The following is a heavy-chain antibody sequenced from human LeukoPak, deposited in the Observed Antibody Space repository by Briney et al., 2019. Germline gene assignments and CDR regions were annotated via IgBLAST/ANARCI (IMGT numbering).Heavy chain of an antibody. V-gene: IGHV3-21*01. Sequence: GGSLRLSCAAPGFTFSSYSMDWVRQAPGKGLEWVSSISSSSYIYYADSVKGRFTISRDNAKNSLYLQMNSLRAEDTAVYYCARDMLDIVVVPAAIWFDPWGQGTLVTVSS. D-gene: IGHD2-2*02. CDR1: GFTFSSYS. J-gene: IGHJ5*02. CDR2: ISSSSYI. CDR3: ARDMLDIVVVPAAIWFDP.